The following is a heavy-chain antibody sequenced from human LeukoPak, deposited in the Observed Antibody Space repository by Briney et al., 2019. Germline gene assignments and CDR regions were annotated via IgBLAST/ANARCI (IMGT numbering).Heavy chain of an antibody. CDR1: GFTFSSYA. D-gene: IGHD3-3*01. CDR2: ISYDGSTK. Sequence: PGESLRLSCAASGFTFSSYAIHWVRQAPGKGLEWVALISYDGSTKYSTDSVKGRFTISRDNSKNTLYLQMNSLRPEDTAVYYCAGHFGAWHYFDYWGQGTLVTVSS. V-gene: IGHV3-30*04. J-gene: IGHJ4*02. CDR3: AGHFGAWHYFDY.